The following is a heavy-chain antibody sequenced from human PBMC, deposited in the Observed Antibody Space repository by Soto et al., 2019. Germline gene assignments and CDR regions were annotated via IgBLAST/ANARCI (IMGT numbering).Heavy chain of an antibody. Sequence: GRSMRLSCSASAFTFSSYAMHWVRQAPGKGLEWVAVISYDGSNKYYADSVKGRFTIPRDNSKNTLYLQMNSLRAEDTAVYYCARVYSSSHSTYYYYGMDVWGQGTTVTVSS. V-gene: IGHV3-30-3*01. J-gene: IGHJ6*02. D-gene: IGHD4-4*01. CDR3: ARVYSSSHSTYYYYGMDV. CDR2: ISYDGSNK. CDR1: AFTFSSYA.